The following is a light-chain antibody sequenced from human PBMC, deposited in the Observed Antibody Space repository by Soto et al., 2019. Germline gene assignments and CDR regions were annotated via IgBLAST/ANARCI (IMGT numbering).Light chain of an antibody. CDR2: GAS. V-gene: IGKV3-20*01. CDR1: QTFRNL. J-gene: IGKJ4*01. Sequence: EIVLTQSPVTLSLSPGARAPLSCRASQTFRNLLAWYQQKPGQPPRLLIYGASSRATGIPDRFSGSGSGTDFTLSISSLEPEDFAVYYCQQYGSSPLSFGGGTKVDIK. CDR3: QQYGSSPLS.